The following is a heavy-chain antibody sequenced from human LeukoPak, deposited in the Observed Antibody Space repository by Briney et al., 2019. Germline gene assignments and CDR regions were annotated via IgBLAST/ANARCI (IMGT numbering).Heavy chain of an antibody. Sequence: ASVKVSCTTSGYSFTTYGLTWVRQAPGQGLEWLGWISPYNGNTNYAQKVHDRVTLTTDTSTRTAYMELRSLRSDDTAVYYCARDVGVSGLLLDSDYWGQGTLVTVSS. D-gene: IGHD2-21*01. V-gene: IGHV1-18*01. CDR2: ISPYNGNT. J-gene: IGHJ4*02. CDR3: ARDVGVSGLLLDSDY. CDR1: GYSFTTYG.